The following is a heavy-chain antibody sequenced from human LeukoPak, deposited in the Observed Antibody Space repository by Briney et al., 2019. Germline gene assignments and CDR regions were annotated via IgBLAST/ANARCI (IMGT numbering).Heavy chain of an antibody. CDR3: ARGGRFLEWLSIPGDYYYYMDV. D-gene: IGHD3-3*01. CDR2: IYTSGST. J-gene: IGHJ6*03. V-gene: IGHV4-4*07. Sequence: SSETLSLTCTVSGGSISSYYWTWIRQPAGKGLEWIGRIYTSGSTNYNPSLKSRVTMSVDTSKNQFSLKLSSVTAADTAVYYCARGGRFLEWLSIPGDYYYYMDVWGKGTTVTVSS. CDR1: GGSISSYY.